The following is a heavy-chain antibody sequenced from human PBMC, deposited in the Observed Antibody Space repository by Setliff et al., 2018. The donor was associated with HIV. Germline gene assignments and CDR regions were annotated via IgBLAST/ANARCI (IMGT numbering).Heavy chain of an antibody. V-gene: IGHV4-59*11. CDR2: VYNSGTT. CDR1: GASSSSHY. D-gene: IGHD6-13*01. J-gene: IGHJ4*02. CDR3: ARLPDINSWPFDY. Sequence: SETLSLTCTVSGASSSSHYWSWIRQPPGKAPEWIGYVYNSGTTQYNPSLMSRLTMSVDSSKNQFSLSLSSVTAADTAVYYCARLPDINSWPFDYWARGTLVTVSS.